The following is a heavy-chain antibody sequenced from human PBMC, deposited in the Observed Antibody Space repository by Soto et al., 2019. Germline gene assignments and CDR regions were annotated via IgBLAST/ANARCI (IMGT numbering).Heavy chain of an antibody. J-gene: IGHJ2*01. CDR2: ISGSGDAA. V-gene: IGHV3-23*01. D-gene: IGHD2-2*01. CDR1: GFTFINYA. Sequence: EVQLLESGGALVQPGGSLRLSCAGSGFTFINYAMNWVRQAPGKGLEWVSSISGSGDAAFFPDSVRGRFTISRDNSKNTVTLQLNSLGVDDTAVYYCARKILGSTSRPNYWYFDLWGRGTLVTVSS. CDR3: ARKILGSTSRPNYWYFDL.